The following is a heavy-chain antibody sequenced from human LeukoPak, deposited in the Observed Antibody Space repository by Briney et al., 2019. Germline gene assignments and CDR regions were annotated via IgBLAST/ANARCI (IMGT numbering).Heavy chain of an antibody. J-gene: IGHJ5*02. CDR1: GGSISSYY. D-gene: IGHD2-2*01. CDR2: IYYSGST. CDR3: ARGLSARKGYNWFDP. Sequence: SETLSLTCTVSGGSISSYYWSWIRQPPGKGLEWIGYIYYSGSTNYNPSLKSRVTISVDTSKNQFSLKLSSVTAADTAVYYCARGLSARKGYNWFDPWGQGTLVTVSS. V-gene: IGHV4-59*12.